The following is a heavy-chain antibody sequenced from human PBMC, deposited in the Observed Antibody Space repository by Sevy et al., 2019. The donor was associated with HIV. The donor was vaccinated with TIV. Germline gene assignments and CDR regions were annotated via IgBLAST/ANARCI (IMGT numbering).Heavy chain of an antibody. Sequence: GGSLRLSCAASGFTFSSYAMSWVRQAPGKGLEWVSAISGSGGSTYYADSVKGRFTISRDNSKNTLYLQMNSLRAEDTAVYYCAHLINYYGSGSYYRSWGQGTLVTVSS. CDR2: ISGSGGST. CDR1: GFTFSSYA. D-gene: IGHD3-10*01. V-gene: IGHV3-23*01. CDR3: AHLINYYGSGSYYRS. J-gene: IGHJ4*02.